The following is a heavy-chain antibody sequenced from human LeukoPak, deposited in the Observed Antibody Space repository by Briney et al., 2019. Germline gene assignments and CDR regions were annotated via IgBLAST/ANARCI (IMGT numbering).Heavy chain of an antibody. V-gene: IGHV5-51*01. D-gene: IGHD3-22*01. CDR1: GYKFTNFW. Sequence: GESLKISCKGSGYKFTNFWVGWVRQMPGRGLEWMGIIYPGDSDTRYSPSFQGQVTISADKSISTAYLQWSGLKASDTAMYYCARQQSRRITMIVVSQRAFDIWGQGTMVTVSS. CDR3: ARQQSRRITMIVVSQRAFDI. CDR2: IYPGDSDT. J-gene: IGHJ3*02.